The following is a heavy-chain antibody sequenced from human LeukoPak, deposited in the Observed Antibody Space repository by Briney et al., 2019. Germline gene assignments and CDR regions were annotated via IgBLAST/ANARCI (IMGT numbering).Heavy chain of an antibody. CDR3: AKGGYCSGGSCYSPLYFDY. CDR2: ISGSGGST. Sequence: PGASLRLSCAASGFTFSSYAMSWVRQAPGKGLEWVSAISGSGGSTYYADSVKGRFTISRDNSKNTLYLQMSSLRAEDTAVYYCAKGGYCSGGSCYSPLYFDYGGQGTLVTVSS. V-gene: IGHV3-23*01. J-gene: IGHJ4*02. CDR1: GFTFSSYA. D-gene: IGHD2-15*01.